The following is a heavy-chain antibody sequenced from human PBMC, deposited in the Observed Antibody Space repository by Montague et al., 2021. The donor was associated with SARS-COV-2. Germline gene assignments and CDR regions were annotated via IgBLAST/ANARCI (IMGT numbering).Heavy chain of an antibody. CDR3: ARVPRSCTNGVCRTYYYYGMDV. CDR2: IYYSGNT. V-gene: IGHV4-59*11. CDR1: GGSISSHY. D-gene: IGHD2-8*01. J-gene: IGHJ6*02. Sequence: SETLSLTCSVSGGSISSHYWSWIRQPPGKGLEWIGYIYYSGNTNYNPSLQSRVTISVDTSKNQFSLKLSSVTAADTAVYYCARVPRSCTNGVCRTYYYYGMDVWGQGTTVTVSS.